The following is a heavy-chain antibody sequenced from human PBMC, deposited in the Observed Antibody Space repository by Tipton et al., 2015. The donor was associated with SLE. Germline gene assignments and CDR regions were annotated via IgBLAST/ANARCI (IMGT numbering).Heavy chain of an antibody. Sequence: TLSLTCAVYGGSFSDYSWSWIRQPPGKGLEWIGEINHSGSTNYNPSLKSRVTISIDTSKNQFSLSLSSVPAADSAVYYCARDCTTGVCYTTSFDYWGQGTLVTVSP. CDR2: INHSGST. J-gene: IGHJ4*02. CDR1: GGSFSDYS. D-gene: IGHD2-8*01. V-gene: IGHV4-34*01. CDR3: ARDCTTGVCYTTSFDY.